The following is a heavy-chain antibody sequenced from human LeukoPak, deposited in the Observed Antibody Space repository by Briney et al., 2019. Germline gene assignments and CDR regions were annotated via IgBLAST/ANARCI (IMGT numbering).Heavy chain of an antibody. CDR2: INHSGST. CDR1: GGSFSGYY. J-gene: IGHJ5*02. D-gene: IGHD5-24*01. CDR3: ARREEMATISSYACNWFDP. Sequence: SETLSLTCAVYGGSFSGYYWSWIRQPPGKGLEWIGEINHSGSTNYNPSLKSRVTISVDTSKNQFSLKLSSVTAADTAVYYCARREEMATISSYACNWFDPWGQGTLVTVSS. V-gene: IGHV4-34*01.